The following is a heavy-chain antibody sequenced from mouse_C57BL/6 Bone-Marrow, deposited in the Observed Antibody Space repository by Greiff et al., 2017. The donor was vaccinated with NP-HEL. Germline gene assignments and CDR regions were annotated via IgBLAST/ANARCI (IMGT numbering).Heavy chain of an antibody. V-gene: IGHV1-5*01. Sequence: EVKLQQSGTVLARPGASVKLSCKTSGYTFTSYWMHWVKQRPGQGLEWIGAIYPGNSDTRYNQKFKGKAKLTAVTSASTAYMELSSLTNEDSAVYYCTREEVYYYGSSWYFDVWGTGTTVTVSS. CDR2: IYPGNSDT. J-gene: IGHJ1*03. CDR3: TREEVYYYGSSWYFDV. D-gene: IGHD1-1*01. CDR1: GYTFTSYW.